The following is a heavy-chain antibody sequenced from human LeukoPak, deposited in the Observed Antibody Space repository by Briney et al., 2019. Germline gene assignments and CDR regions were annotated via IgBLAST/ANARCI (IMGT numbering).Heavy chain of an antibody. CDR2: INPNSGGT. J-gene: IGHJ4*02. CDR1: GYTFAGYC. V-gene: IGHV1-2*06. Sequence: ASVKVSCKASGYTFAGYCMHWVRQAPGQGLEWLGRINPNSGGTNCAQKFQGRITMTRDTSISTAYMELSRLRSDDTAVYDCAIAQTYYYDSSGYYYSDYWGQGTLVTVSS. D-gene: IGHD3-22*01. CDR3: AIAQTYYYDSSGYYYSDY.